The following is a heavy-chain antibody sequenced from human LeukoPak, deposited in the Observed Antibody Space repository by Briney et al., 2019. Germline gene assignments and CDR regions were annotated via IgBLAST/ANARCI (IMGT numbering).Heavy chain of an antibody. J-gene: IGHJ4*02. Sequence: PGRSLRLSCAASGFTFSSYGMHWVRQAPGKGLEWVAVIWYDGSNKYYADSVKGRFTISRDNSKNTLYLQMNSLRAEDMAVYYCARDLAVAGTAFDYWGQGTLVTVSS. V-gene: IGHV3-33*01. D-gene: IGHD6-19*01. CDR1: GFTFSSYG. CDR2: IWYDGSNK. CDR3: ARDLAVAGTAFDY.